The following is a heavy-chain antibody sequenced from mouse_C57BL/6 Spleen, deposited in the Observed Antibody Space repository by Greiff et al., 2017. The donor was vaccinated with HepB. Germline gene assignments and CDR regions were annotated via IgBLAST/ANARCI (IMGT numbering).Heavy chain of an antibody. D-gene: IGHD1-1*01. CDR3: ARRGPDYGSSYWYFDV. J-gene: IGHJ1*03. V-gene: IGHV1-9*01. CDR1: GYTFTGYW. CDR2: ILPGSGST. Sequence: QVQLQQSGAELMKPGASVKLSCKATGYTFTGYWIEWVKQRPGHGLEWIGEILPGSGSTNYNEKFKGKATFTADTSSNTAYMQLSSLTTEDSAIYYCARRGPDYGSSYWYFDVWGTGTTVTVSS.